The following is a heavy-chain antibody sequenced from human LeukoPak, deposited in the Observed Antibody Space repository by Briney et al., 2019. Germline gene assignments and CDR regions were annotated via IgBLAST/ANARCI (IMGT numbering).Heavy chain of an antibody. CDR1: EFSVGSNY. V-gene: IGHV3-23*01. CDR2: INDNGGTST. Sequence: GGSLRLSCAASEFSVGSNYMTWVRQAPGKGLEWVSGINDNGGTSTWYADSVKGRFTISRDNSKSTLYLQMNSLRADDSAVYYCAKEGVQAPTDWFFDLWGRGTLVTVSS. J-gene: IGHJ2*01. CDR3: AKEGVQAPTDWFFDL. D-gene: IGHD1-26*01.